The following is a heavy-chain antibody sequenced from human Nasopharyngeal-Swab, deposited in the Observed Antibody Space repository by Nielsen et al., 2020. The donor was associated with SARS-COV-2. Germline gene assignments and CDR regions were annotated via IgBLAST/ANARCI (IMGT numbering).Heavy chain of an antibody. CDR1: GFTFSDYY. D-gene: IGHD2-21*02. V-gene: IGHV3-11*04. J-gene: IGHJ3*02. Sequence: GESLKISCAASGFTFSDYYMSWIRQAPGKGLEWVSYISSGSTIYYADSVKGRFTISRDNAKNSLYLQMNSLRAEDTAVYYCASDLAYCGGDCYGNAFDIWGQGTMVTVSS. CDR2: ISSGSTI. CDR3: ASDLAYCGGDCYGNAFDI.